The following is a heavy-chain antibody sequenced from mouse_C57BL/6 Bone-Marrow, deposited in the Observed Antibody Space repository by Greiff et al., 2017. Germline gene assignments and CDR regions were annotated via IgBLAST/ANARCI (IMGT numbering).Heavy chain of an antibody. CDR2: IYPRSGNT. D-gene: IGHD3-2*02. Sequence: QVQLQQSGAELARPGASVKLSCKASGYTFTSYGISWVKQRTGQGLEWIGEIYPRSGNTYYNEKFKGKATLTADKSSSTAYMELRSLTSNDSTVYFCARDSSGYYAMDYWGQGTSVTVSS. CDR1: GYTFTSYG. V-gene: IGHV1-81*01. CDR3: ARDSSGYYAMDY. J-gene: IGHJ4*01.